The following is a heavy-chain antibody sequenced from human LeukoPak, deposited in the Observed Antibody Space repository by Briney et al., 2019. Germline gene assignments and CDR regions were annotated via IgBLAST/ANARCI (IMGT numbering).Heavy chain of an antibody. D-gene: IGHD3-22*01. J-gene: IGHJ4*02. CDR2: INHSGST. Sequence: SETLSLTCAVYGGSFSGYYWSWIRQPPGKGLEWIEEINHSGSTNYNPSLKSRVTISVDTSKNQFSLKLSSVTAEDTAVYYCARAAVGTMIVVDYIDYWGQGTLVTVSS. CDR1: GGSFSGYY. V-gene: IGHV4-34*01. CDR3: ARAAVGTMIVVDYIDY.